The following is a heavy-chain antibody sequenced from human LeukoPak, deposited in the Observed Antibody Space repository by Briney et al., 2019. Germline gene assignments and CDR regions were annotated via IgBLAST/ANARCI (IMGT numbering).Heavy chain of an antibody. CDR2: ISSSSSYI. CDR1: GLTFSSYS. V-gene: IGHV3-21*01. D-gene: IGHD6-19*01. CDR3: ARDLYSSGWSFNWFDP. J-gene: IGHJ5*02. Sequence: GGTLRLSCAASGLTFSSYSMNCVPEAPRKGLEWVSSISSSSSYIYYADSVKGRFNISRDNAKNSLYLQMNSLRDEDTAVYYCARDLYSSGWSFNWFDPWGQGTLVSVSS.